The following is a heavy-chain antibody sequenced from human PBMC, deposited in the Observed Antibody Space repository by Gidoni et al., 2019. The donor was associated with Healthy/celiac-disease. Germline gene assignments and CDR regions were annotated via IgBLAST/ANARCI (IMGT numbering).Heavy chain of an antibody. D-gene: IGHD1-26*01. Sequence: GPGLVKPSETLSLTCTVSGGSISSYYWSWIRQPPGKGLEWIGYIYYSGSTNYNPSLKSRVTISVDTSKNQFSLKLSSVTAADTAVYYCARVLVGATAFDYWGQGTLVTVSS. J-gene: IGHJ4*02. V-gene: IGHV4-59*01. CDR2: IYYSGST. CDR3: ARVLVGATAFDY. CDR1: GGSISSYY.